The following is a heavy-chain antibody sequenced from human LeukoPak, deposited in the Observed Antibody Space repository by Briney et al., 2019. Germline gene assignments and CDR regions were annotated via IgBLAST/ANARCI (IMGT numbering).Heavy chain of an antibody. J-gene: IGHJ3*02. V-gene: IGHV1-45*02. D-gene: IGHD4-17*01. CDR2: ITPFNGNT. CDR3: ARHTTYGDYVSGAFDI. CDR1: GYTFTYRY. Sequence: ASVRVSCKASGYTFTYRYLHWVRQAPGQALERMGWITPFNGNTNYAQTFQDRVTITRDRSMSTAYMELSSLRSEDTAMYYCARHTTYGDYVSGAFDIWGQGTMVTVSS.